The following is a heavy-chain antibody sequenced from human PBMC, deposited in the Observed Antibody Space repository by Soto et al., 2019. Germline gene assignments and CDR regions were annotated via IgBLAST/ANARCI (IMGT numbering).Heavy chain of an antibody. Sequence: QVQLVQSGAEVKKPGASVHVSCKTSGYTFNGYYIHWVRQAPGQGLEWMGWINSNTGGTNYAQKFQGRVSMTRDRPTSTAYMELSRLRYDDAALYYCARGGYYDSGASDYWGQGTLVTVSS. V-gene: IGHV1-2*02. D-gene: IGHD3-22*01. CDR3: ARGGYYDSGASDY. CDR1: GYTFNGYY. J-gene: IGHJ4*02. CDR2: INSNTGGT.